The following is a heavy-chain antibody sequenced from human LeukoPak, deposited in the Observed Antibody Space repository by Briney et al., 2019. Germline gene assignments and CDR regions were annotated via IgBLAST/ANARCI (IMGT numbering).Heavy chain of an antibody. CDR3: VRDWDHYDFDS. CDR1: GFTFNKYY. Sequence: GGSLRLSCAASGFTFNKYYIHWVRQAPGKGLVWVSRVNGVGSEGIYADSVKGRFSIFRDSAKNTVYLQMNSLTAEDTAMYYCVRDWDHYDFDSWGQGTLVTVAS. J-gene: IGHJ5*01. D-gene: IGHD3-16*01. CDR2: VNGVGSEG. V-gene: IGHV3-74*01.